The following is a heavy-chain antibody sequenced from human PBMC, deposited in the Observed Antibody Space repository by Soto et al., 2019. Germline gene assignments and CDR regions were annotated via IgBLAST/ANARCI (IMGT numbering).Heavy chain of an antibody. CDR1: GGTFSSYA. CDR2: IIPIFGTA. V-gene: IGHV1-69*13. CDR3: ARAEYYYDSSGYHSNWFDP. J-gene: IGHJ5*02. D-gene: IGHD3-22*01. Sequence: ASVKVSCKASGGTFSSYAISWVRQAPGQGLEWMGGIIPIFGTANYAQKFQGRVTITADESTSTAYMELSSLRSEDTAVHYCARAEYYYDSSGYHSNWFDPWGQGTLVTVSS.